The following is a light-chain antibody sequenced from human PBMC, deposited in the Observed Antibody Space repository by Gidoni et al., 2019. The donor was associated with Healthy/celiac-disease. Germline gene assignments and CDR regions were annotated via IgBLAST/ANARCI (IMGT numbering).Light chain of an antibody. Sequence: DIKMTHSASSLSASLGDRVTITCRASQGISYYLPWDQQKPGKVPQLLIYAATPLQSGVPSRFSCSGSGTDFTLTISSLQPEDVATYYCQKYNSAPRTFGQGTKVEIK. CDR1: QGISYY. V-gene: IGKV1-27*01. CDR3: QKYNSAPRT. J-gene: IGKJ1*01. CDR2: AAT.